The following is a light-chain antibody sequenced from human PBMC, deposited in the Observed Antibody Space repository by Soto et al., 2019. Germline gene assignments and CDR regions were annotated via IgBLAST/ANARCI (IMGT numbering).Light chain of an antibody. V-gene: IGKV1-39*01. CDR2: AAS. CDR3: QQSYSTLWT. Sequence: DIQITHSPSSLSSSVLYIFTITCLSSQSISSYLNWYQQKPGKDHKLLIYAASSLKSGVPSRFSGGGSGTDFTLTISSLQPEDFANYYCQQSYSTLWTLGQGTKVDIK. CDR1: QSISSY. J-gene: IGKJ1*01.